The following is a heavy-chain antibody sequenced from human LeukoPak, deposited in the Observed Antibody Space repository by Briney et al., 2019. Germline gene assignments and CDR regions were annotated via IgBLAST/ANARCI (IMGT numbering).Heavy chain of an antibody. CDR3: ARLPSGRYCYYGLDV. D-gene: IGHD1-26*01. J-gene: IGHJ6*02. CDR1: GGSISSYY. V-gene: IGHV4-59*01. Sequence: SETLSLTCTVSGGSISSYYWSWIRQPPGKGLEWIGYIYYSGSTNYNPTLKSRVTISVDTSKNQFSLNLSSVTAADTAVYYCARLPSGRYCYYGLDVWGQGTTVTVSS. CDR2: IYYSGST.